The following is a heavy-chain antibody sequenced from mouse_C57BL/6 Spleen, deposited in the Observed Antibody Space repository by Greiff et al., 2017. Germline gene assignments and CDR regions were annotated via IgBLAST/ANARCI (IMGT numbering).Heavy chain of an antibody. CDR3: AQGLITTVVKGYYAMDY. V-gene: IGHV1-69*01. D-gene: IGHD1-1*01. CDR1: GYTFTSYW. CDR2: IDPSDSYT. Sequence: QVQLQQPGAELVMPGASVKLSCKASGYTFTSYWMHWVKQRPGQGLEWIGEIDPSDSYTNYNQKFKGKSTLTVDKSSSTAYMQLSSLTSEDSAVYYCAQGLITTVVKGYYAMDYWGQGTSVTVSS. J-gene: IGHJ4*01.